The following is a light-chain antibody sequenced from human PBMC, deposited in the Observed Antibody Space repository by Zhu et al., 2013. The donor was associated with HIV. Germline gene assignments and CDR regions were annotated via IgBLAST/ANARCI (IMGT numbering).Light chain of an antibody. CDR1: QSVRNNY. CDR2: ATS. J-gene: IGKJ5*01. V-gene: IGKV3D-20*02. Sequence: EIVLTQSPGTLSLSPGERATLSCRASQSVRNNYLAWYQQKPGQAPRLLIYATSSRATGIPDRFSGSGSGTDFTLTISSLEPEDFAVYYCQQRRNWITFGQGT. CDR3: QQRRNWIT.